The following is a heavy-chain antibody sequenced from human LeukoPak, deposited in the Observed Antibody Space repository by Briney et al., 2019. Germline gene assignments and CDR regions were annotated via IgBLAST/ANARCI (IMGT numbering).Heavy chain of an antibody. Sequence: ASVKVSCKASGYTFTGYYMHWGRQAPGQGLEWMGWINPNSGGTNYAQKFQGRVTMTRDTSISTAYMELSRLRSDDTAVYYCATARYYYDSSGYYSHYFDYWGQGTLVTVSS. V-gene: IGHV1-2*02. CDR2: INPNSGGT. CDR3: ATARYYYDSSGYYSHYFDY. CDR1: GYTFTGYY. D-gene: IGHD3-22*01. J-gene: IGHJ4*02.